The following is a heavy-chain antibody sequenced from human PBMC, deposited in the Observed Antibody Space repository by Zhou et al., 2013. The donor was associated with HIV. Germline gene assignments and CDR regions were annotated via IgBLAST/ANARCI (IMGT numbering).Heavy chain of an antibody. CDR3: ARGGYGDYYFDY. V-gene: IGHV1-18*01. D-gene: IGHD4-17*01. CDR1: GYTLTDIS. CDR2: ISAYNGNT. J-gene: IGHJ4*02. Sequence: QVQLQQSGAEVEKPGASVMVSCKVSGYTLTDISIHWVRLPPGQGLEWMGWISAYNGNTNYAQKLQGRVTMTTDTSTSTAYMELRSLRSDDTAVYYCARGGYGDYYFDYWGQGTLVTVSS.